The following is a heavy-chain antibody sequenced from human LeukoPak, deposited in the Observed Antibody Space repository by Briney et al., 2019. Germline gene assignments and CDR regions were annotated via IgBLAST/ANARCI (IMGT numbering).Heavy chain of an antibody. Sequence: GRSLRLSCAASGFTFSSSGMHWVRQAPGKGLEWVAVISYDGSNKYYADSVKGRFTISRDNAKNSLYLQMNSLRDEDTAVYYCARGSYGGNYFDYWGQGTLVTVSS. D-gene: IGHD4-23*01. J-gene: IGHJ4*02. CDR1: GFTFSSSG. CDR2: ISYDGSNK. CDR3: ARGSYGGNYFDY. V-gene: IGHV3-30*03.